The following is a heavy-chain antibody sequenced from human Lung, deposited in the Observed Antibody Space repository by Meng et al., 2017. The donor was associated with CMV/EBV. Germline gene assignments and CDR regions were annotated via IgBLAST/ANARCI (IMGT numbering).Heavy chain of an antibody. CDR1: SISTSGGG. D-gene: IGHD3-3*01. CDR2: IHWDDDQ. CDR3: AHCGDFWSGFFVAHYLDY. J-gene: IGHJ4*01. Sequence: SISTSGGGVGVIRQPPGKALEWLAVIHWDDDQRYSPSLQNRLTITKNNSKSQVFLTLTNMNPADTATYYCAHCGDFWSGFFVAHYLDYWGHGILVTVSS. V-gene: IGHV2-5*02.